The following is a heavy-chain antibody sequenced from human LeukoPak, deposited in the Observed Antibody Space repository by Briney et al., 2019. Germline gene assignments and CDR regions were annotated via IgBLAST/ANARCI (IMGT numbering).Heavy chain of an antibody. V-gene: IGHV3-74*01. CDR1: GFAFSGYW. CDR3: ASGRDSSGYWGIDY. D-gene: IGHD3-22*01. J-gene: IGHJ4*02. CDR2: IDSDGSST. Sequence: GGSLRLSCAASGFAFSGYWMHWVRQVAGKGLVWVSHIDSDGSSTNYADSVKGRFTVSRDNAKNSLYLQMNSLRAEDTAVYYCASGRDSSGYWGIDYWGQGTLVTVSS.